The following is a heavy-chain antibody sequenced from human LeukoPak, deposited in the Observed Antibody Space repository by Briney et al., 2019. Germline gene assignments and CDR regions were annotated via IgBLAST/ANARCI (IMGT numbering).Heavy chain of an antibody. CDR2: MHPSGGT. CDR3: ARDIAIYWYYY. D-gene: IGHD1-7*01. Sequence: SETLSLTCASHSTNSDLHWGWFRQPPGMGLEWIGSMHPSGGTYYNPSLMSRVTISLDTSKNHFSLKVTSVTASDTAVYYCARDIAIYWYYYWGQGTLVTVSS. CDR1: STNSDLH. J-gene: IGHJ4*02. V-gene: IGHV4-38-2*02.